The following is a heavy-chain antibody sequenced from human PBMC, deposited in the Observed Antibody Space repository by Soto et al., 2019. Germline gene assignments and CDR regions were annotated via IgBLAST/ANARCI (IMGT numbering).Heavy chain of an antibody. Sequence: GSGPTLVNPTQSLTLTCTFSGFSLNTGGVGVGWIRQPPGKALEWLALIDWNDDEYYSPSLKSRLTITKDSSKNQVVLTMTNMNPVDKSTYYCVYRSQMTTVTNIVFYY. D-gene: IGHD4-17*01. CDR3: VYRSQMTTVTNIVFYY. CDR1: GFSLNTGGVG. CDR2: IDWNDDE. V-gene: IGHV2-5*01. J-gene: IGHJ6*01.